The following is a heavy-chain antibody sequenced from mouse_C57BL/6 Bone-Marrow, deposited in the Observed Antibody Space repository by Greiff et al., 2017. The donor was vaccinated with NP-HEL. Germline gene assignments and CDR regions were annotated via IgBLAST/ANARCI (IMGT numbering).Heavy chain of an antibody. V-gene: IGHV1-81*01. D-gene: IGHD1-1*02. Sequence: VQLQQSGAELARPGASVKLSCKASGYTFTSYGISWVKQRTGQGLEWIGEIYPRRGNTYYNEKFKGKATLTADKSSSTAYMELRSLTSEDSAVYFGARLGGAAWFAYWGQGTLVTVSA. J-gene: IGHJ3*01. CDR3: ARLGGAAWFAY. CDR2: IYPRRGNT. CDR1: GYTFTSYG.